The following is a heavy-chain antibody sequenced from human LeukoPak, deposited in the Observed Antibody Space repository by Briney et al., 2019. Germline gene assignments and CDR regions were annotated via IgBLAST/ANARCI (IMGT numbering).Heavy chain of an antibody. V-gene: IGHV3-20*04. Sequence: GESLRLSCAAPGFTFDNYGMSWVRQPPGKGLEWVSGINWNGGSTGYADSVKGRFTISRDNAKNSLYLQMNSLRAEDTALYYCARARMHYYYYMDVWGKGTTVTVSS. D-gene: IGHD2-8*01. J-gene: IGHJ6*03. CDR3: ARARMHYYYYMDV. CDR2: INWNGGST. CDR1: GFTFDNYG.